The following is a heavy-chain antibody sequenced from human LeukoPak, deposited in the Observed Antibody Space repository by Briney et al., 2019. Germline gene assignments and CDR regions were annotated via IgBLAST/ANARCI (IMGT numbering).Heavy chain of an antibody. CDR3: AGVTVTADALDI. Sequence: GGSLRLSCAASGFTFSSYSMNWVRQAPGKGLEWVSSISSSSSYIYYADSVKGRFTISRDNAKNSLYLQMNSLRAEDTAVYYCAGVTVTADALDIWGQGTMVTVSS. CDR1: GFTFSSYS. J-gene: IGHJ3*02. CDR2: ISSSSSYI. V-gene: IGHV3-21*01. D-gene: IGHD4-17*01.